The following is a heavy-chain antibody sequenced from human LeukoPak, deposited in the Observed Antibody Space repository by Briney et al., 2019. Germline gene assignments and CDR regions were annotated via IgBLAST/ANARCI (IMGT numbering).Heavy chain of an antibody. D-gene: IGHD4-23*01. V-gene: IGHV3-21*01. CDR3: ARGDYGGNPFDY. CDR2: ISSSCSYI. J-gene: IGHJ4*02. CDR1: GFTFSDYA. Sequence: GGSLTLSCAASGFTFSDYAMHWVRQAPGKGLEWVPSISSSCSYIYYADSVKGRFTISRDNAKNSLYLQMNSLRAEDTAVYYCARGDYGGNPFDYWGQGTLVTVSS.